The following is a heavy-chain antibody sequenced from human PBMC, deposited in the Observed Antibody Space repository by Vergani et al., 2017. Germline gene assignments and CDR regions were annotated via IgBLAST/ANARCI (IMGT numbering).Heavy chain of an antibody. CDR2: IHTGGST. CDR1: GESIRSGSHY. V-gene: IGHV4-61*02. CDR3: ARSRPYCTSGSCPAI. Sequence: QVKLQESGPGLPKPSQTLSLTCTVSGESIRSGSHYWSWIRQPAGKGPEWIGHIHTGGSTDLNPSFKSRVSISVDTSKSQFFLKLNSVTVADTAVYYCARSRPYCTSGSCPAIWGQGTLVTVSS. D-gene: IGHD2-15*01. J-gene: IGHJ4*02.